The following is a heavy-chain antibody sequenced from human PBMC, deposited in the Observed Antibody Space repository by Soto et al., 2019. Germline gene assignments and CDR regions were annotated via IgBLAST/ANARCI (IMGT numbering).Heavy chain of an antibody. CDR1: GFPFSRYE. Sequence: SLSCAASGFPFSRYEMNLVRQAPGEVLEWISYISESGTSMYYADAVKGRFAISRDNAQNSLYLQMNSLRIEDTAVYYCARDQEVHDSRGHKIRAMDVWGQGTTVTVSS. J-gene: IGHJ6*02. CDR3: ARDQEVHDSRGHKIRAMDV. D-gene: IGHD6-19*01. CDR2: ISESGTSM. V-gene: IGHV3-48*03.